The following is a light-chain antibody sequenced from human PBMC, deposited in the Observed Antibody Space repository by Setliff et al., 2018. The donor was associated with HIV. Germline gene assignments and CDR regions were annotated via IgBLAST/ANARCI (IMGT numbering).Light chain of an antibody. Sequence: QSVLTQPPSASGTPGQRFTISCSGSNSNIGRNTVSWYQQRPGTALKLLIYISNQRPSGVPDRFSGSKSGTSASLAISGLQSDDEADYHCSAWDGSLGAVVFGGGTKVTV. V-gene: IGLV1-44*01. CDR2: ISN. J-gene: IGLJ2*01. CDR1: NSNIGRNT. CDR3: SAWDGSLGAVV.